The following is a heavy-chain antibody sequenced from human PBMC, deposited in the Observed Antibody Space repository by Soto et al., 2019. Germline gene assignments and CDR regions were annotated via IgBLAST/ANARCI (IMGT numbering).Heavy chain of an antibody. D-gene: IGHD3-3*01. Sequence: EVQLLESGGGLVQPGGSLRLSCAASGFTFSSYAMSWVRQAPGKGLEWVSAISGSGGSTYYADSVKGRFTISRDNSNNTLYLQMNSLRAEDTAVYYRAQARLRGFGVVSTGPRPNWGQGTLVTVSS. V-gene: IGHV3-23*01. CDR3: AQARLRGFGVVSTGPRPN. CDR2: ISGSGGST. J-gene: IGHJ4*02. CDR1: GFTFSSYA.